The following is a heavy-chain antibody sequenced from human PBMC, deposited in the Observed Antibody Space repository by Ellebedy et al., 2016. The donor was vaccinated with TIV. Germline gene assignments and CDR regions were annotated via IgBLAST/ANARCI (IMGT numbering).Heavy chain of an antibody. J-gene: IGHJ5*02. CDR3: ARGFCGSCYYVTLWFDP. CDR1: GGSTSSSHYH. CDR2: VYYSGST. D-gene: IGHD2-15*01. V-gene: IGHV4-39*07. Sequence: MPSETLSLTCTVSGGSTSSSHYHWVWVRQAPGKGLEWIGNVYYSGSTHYNPSLKDRVTISVDTSRNEFSLRLASVTAADTAVYYCARGFCGSCYYVTLWFDPWGPGTLVTVSS.